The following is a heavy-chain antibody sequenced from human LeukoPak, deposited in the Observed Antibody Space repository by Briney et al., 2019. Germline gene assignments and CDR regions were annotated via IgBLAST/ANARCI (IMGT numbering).Heavy chain of an antibody. CDR2: IYYSGST. Sequence: KASETLSLTCTVSGGSISSSSYYWGWIRQPPGKGLEWIGSIYYSGSTYYNPPLKSRVTISVDTSKNQFSLKLSSVTAADTAVYYCASPYSGSFDYWGQGTLVTVSS. D-gene: IGHD1-26*01. CDR3: ASPYSGSFDY. V-gene: IGHV4-39*01. J-gene: IGHJ4*02. CDR1: GGSISSSSYY.